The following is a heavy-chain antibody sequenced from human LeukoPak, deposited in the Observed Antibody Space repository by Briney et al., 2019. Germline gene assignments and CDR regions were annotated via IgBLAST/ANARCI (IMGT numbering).Heavy chain of an antibody. CDR1: GYTFTSYG. Sequence: AASVKVSCKASGYTFTSYGISWVRQAPGQGLEWMGWISAYNGNTNYAQKLQGRVTMTTDTSTSTAYMELRSLRSDDTAVYYCARDAGYTAMVRMAFDIWGQGTMVTVSS. J-gene: IGHJ3*02. V-gene: IGHV1-18*01. CDR3: ARDAGYTAMVRMAFDI. CDR2: ISAYNGNT. D-gene: IGHD5-18*01.